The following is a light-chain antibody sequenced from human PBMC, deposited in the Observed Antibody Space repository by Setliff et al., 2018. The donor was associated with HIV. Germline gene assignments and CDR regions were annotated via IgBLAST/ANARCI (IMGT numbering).Light chain of an antibody. CDR1: SRDVGGSNH. CDR3: SSCTINTPLT. V-gene: IGLV2-14*03. Sequence: QSVLAQPASVSGSPGQSITISCTGTSRDVGGSNHVSWYQQHPGKAPKLMIYDVNNRPSGVSNRFSGSKSGNTASLAISGLRTEDEAHYYCSSCTINTPLTFGGGT. CDR2: DVN. J-gene: IGLJ2*01.